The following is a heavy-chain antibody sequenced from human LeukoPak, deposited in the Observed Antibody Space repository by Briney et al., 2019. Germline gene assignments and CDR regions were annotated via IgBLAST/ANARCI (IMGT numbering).Heavy chain of an antibody. J-gene: IGHJ3*02. CDR1: GFTFNNFA. V-gene: IGHV3-23*01. D-gene: IGHD4-11*01. CDR2: IRYSGDST. Sequence: GGSLRLSCAASGFTFNNFAMNWVRPAPGKGLEWVSGIRYSGDSTYYADSVKGRFTISRDNSKNTLYLQMNSLRAEDTAVYYCVTTRIGAFDIWGQGTMVTVSS. CDR3: VTTRIGAFDI.